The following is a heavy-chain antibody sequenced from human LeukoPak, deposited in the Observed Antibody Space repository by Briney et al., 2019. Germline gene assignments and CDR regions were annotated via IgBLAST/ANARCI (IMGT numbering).Heavy chain of an antibody. CDR2: ISYDGSNK. CDR3: ARDGYYYDSGYFDY. D-gene: IGHD3-22*01. V-gene: IGHV3-30-3*01. J-gene: IGHJ4*02. CDR1: GFTFSSYA. Sequence: GRSLRLSCAASGFTFSSYAMHWVRQAPGKGLEGVAVISYDGSNKYYADSVKGRFTISRDNSKNTLYLQMNSLRAEDTAVYYCARDGYYYDSGYFDYWGQGTLVTVSS.